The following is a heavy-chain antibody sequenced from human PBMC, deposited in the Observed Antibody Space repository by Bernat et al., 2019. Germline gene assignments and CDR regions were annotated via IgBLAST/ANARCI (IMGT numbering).Heavy chain of an antibody. CDR1: GFTFSSYA. D-gene: IGHD3-3*01. J-gene: IGHJ6*03. CDR2: IGGSGDGT. CDR3: AKAGDDFWSTDPTNRYYFYYYMDV. V-gene: IGHV3-23*01. Sequence: EVQVLESGGGLVQPGGSLRLSCAASGFTFSSYAMNWVRQAPGKGLEWVSGIGGSGDGTYYADSVQGRFTISRDNSGNTLYLQMNSQRVEDTAVYYCAKAGDDFWSTDPTNRYYFYYYMDVWGKGTTVAVSS.